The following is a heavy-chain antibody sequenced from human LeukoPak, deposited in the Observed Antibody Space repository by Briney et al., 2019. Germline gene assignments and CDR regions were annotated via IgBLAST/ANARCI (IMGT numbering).Heavy chain of an antibody. CDR2: IIPIFGTA. V-gene: IGHV1-69*13. CDR3: ARATEYYGSGSYYNH. CDR1: GGTFSSYA. J-gene: IGHJ4*02. D-gene: IGHD3-10*01. Sequence: SVKVSCKASGGTFSSYAISWVRQAPGQGLEWMGGIIPIFGTANYAQKFQGRVTITADESTSTAYMELSSLRSEDTAVYYCARATEYYGSGSYYNHWGQGTLVTVSS.